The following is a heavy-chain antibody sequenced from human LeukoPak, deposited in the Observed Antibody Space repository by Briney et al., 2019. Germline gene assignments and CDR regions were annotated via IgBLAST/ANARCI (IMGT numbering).Heavy chain of an antibody. CDR2: ISSSSSTI. Sequence: PGGSLRLSCAASGFTFSSYSMNWVRQAPGKGLEWVSYISSSSSTIYYADSVKGRFTISRDNAKNSLYLQMNSLRAEDTAVYYCARSTWELLLPRYYYGMDVWGQGTTVTVSS. CDR3: ARSTWELLLPRYYYGMDV. CDR1: GFTFSSYS. D-gene: IGHD1-26*01. J-gene: IGHJ6*02. V-gene: IGHV3-48*01.